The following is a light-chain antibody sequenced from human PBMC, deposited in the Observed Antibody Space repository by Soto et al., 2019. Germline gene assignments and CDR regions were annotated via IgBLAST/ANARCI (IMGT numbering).Light chain of an antibody. CDR2: DAS. CDR1: QSISSW. Sequence: DIQMTQSPSTLSASVGDRVPITCRASQSISSWLAWYQQKPGKAPKFLIYDASNLESGVPSRFSGSGSGTEFTLTISSLQPDDFATYYCQQYSSYWTFGQGTKVDIK. J-gene: IGKJ1*01. CDR3: QQYSSYWT. V-gene: IGKV1-5*01.